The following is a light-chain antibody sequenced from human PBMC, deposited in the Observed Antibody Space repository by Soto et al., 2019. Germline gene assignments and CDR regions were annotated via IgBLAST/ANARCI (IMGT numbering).Light chain of an antibody. CDR3: CSYAGSSTFVV. CDR1: SSDVGNYNL. J-gene: IGLJ2*01. V-gene: IGLV2-23*01. Sequence: QSALTQPASVSGSPGQSITISCTGTSSDVGNYNLVSWYQQHPGKAPKLMIYEGSKRPSGVSNRFSGSKSGNTASLTISGLQAEDEADYYCCSYAGSSTFVVFGGETKLTVL. CDR2: EGS.